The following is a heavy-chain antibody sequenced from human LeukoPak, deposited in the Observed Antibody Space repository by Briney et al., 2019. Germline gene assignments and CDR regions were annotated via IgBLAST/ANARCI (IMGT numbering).Heavy chain of an antibody. CDR3: ARESGYYDVLTGYYNQNWFDP. V-gene: IGHV4-34*01. CDR2: INHSGST. D-gene: IGHD3-9*01. Sequence: SETLSLTCAVYGGSFSGSYWSWMRQPPGKGLEWIGEINHSGSTNYNPSLKSRVTISVDTSKNQFSLKLTSVTAADTAVFYCARESGYYDVLTGYYNQNWFDPWGQGTLVVVSS. CDR1: GGSFSGSY. J-gene: IGHJ5*02.